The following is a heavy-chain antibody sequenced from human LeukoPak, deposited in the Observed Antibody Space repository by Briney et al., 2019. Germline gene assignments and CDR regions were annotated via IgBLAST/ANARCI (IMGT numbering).Heavy chain of an antibody. CDR2: IIPIFGTA. D-gene: IGHD3-10*01. CDR3: ARDSTMVRGVHDY. CDR1: GGTFSSYA. Sequence: SVKVSCKASGGTFSSYAISWVRQAPGQGLEWMGGIIPIFGTANYAQKFQGSVTITADESTSTAYMELSSLRSEDTAVYYCARDSTMVRGVHDYWGQGTLVTVSS. V-gene: IGHV1-69*01. J-gene: IGHJ4*02.